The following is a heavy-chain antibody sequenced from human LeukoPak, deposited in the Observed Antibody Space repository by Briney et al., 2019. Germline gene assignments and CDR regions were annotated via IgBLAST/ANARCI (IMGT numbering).Heavy chain of an antibody. Sequence: SETLSLTCTVSGGSMRTYYWSWIRQSPGKTLEWIGFIYYSGTTAYNPSLKSRATISIETSRNQISLKLSSVTAADTAVYYCARGGYPRDAFDIWGQGTMVTVPS. CDR3: ARGGYPRDAFDI. V-gene: IGHV4-59*01. D-gene: IGHD5-18*01. CDR1: GGSMRTYY. J-gene: IGHJ3*02. CDR2: IYYSGTT.